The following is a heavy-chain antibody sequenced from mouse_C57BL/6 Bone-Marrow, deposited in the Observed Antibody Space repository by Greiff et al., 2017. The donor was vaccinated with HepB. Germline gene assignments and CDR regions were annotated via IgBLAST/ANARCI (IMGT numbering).Heavy chain of an antibody. D-gene: IGHD2-2*01. CDR1: GYTFTDYE. CDR3: TRSNYGNDFYYFDY. J-gene: IGHJ2*01. V-gene: IGHV1-15*01. Sequence: QVQLQQSGAELARPGASVTLSCKASGYTFTDYEMHWVKQTPVHGLEWIGAIDPETGGTAYNQKFKGKAILTADKSTSTAYMELRSLTSEDSAVYYCTRSNYGNDFYYFDYWGQGTTLTVSS. CDR2: IDPETGGT.